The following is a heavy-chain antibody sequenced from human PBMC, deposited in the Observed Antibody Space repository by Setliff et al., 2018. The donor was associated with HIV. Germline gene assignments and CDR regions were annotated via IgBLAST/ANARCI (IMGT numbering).Heavy chain of an antibody. D-gene: IGHD4-17*01. V-gene: IGHV4-39*01. J-gene: IGHJ4*02. CDR1: GGSITRTPYY. Sequence: PSETLSLTCTVSGGSITRTPYYWGWIRQPPGKGLEWIGSIHHSGTAYDNPSLKSRVTISLDTSKNQFSLKLTSVTAADTAMYYCAAFLVSPVTTQDYWGQGTPVTVSS. CDR2: IHHSGTA. CDR3: AAFLVSPVTTQDY.